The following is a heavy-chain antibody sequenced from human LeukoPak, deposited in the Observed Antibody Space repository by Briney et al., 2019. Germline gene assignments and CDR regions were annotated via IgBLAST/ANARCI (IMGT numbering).Heavy chain of an antibody. CDR1: GLTFSSYW. CDR2: INSDGSST. J-gene: IGHJ4*02. CDR3: ARGSYYYGSGSYYSFDY. D-gene: IGHD3-10*01. V-gene: IGHV3-74*01. Sequence: GGSLRLSCAASGLTFSSYWMHWVRQAPGKVLVWVSRINSDGSSTSYADSVKGRFTISRDNAKNTLYLQMNSLRAEDTALYHCARGSYYYGSGSYYSFDYWGQGTLVTVSS.